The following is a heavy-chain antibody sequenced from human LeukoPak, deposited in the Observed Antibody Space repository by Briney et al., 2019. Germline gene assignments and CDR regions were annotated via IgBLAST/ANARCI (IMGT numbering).Heavy chain of an antibody. D-gene: IGHD2-2*01. Sequence: SVKVSCKASGGTFSSYAISWVRQAPGQGLEWMGGIIPIFGTANYAQKFQGRVTITTDESTSTAYMELSSLRSEDTAVYYCASRYCSSTSCYRYYYYYYMDVWGKGTTVTVSS. J-gene: IGHJ6*03. CDR1: GGTFSSYA. CDR3: ASRYCSSTSCYRYYYYYYMDV. V-gene: IGHV1-69*05. CDR2: IIPIFGTA.